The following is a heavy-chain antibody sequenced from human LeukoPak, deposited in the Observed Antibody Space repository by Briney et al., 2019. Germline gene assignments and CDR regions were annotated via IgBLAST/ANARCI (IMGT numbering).Heavy chain of an antibody. Sequence: SETLSLTCIVSGGSISSSSYYWAWVRQPPGKGLEWIGSIYYSGSTHSNPSLKSRVTISVDTSKNQFSLKLSSVTAADTAVYYCARDGRSDYYYDSSGNFDYWGQGTLVTVSS. CDR3: ARDGRSDYYYDSSGNFDY. D-gene: IGHD3-22*01. V-gene: IGHV4-39*07. J-gene: IGHJ4*02. CDR1: GGSISSSSYY. CDR2: IYYSGST.